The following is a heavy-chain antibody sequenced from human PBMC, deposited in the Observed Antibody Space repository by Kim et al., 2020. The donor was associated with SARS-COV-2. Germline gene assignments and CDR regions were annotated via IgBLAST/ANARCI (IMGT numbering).Heavy chain of an antibody. CDR3: ARDSTVTTANYYYYYGMDV. J-gene: IGHJ6*02. CDR1: GGSISSYY. Sequence: SETLSLTCTVSGGSISSYYWSWIRQPPGKGLEWIGYIYYSGSTNYNPSLKSRVNISVDTSKNQFSLKLSSVTAADTAVYYCARDSTVTTANYYYYYGMDVWGQGTTVTVSS. V-gene: IGHV4-59*13. D-gene: IGHD4-4*01. CDR2: IYYSGST.